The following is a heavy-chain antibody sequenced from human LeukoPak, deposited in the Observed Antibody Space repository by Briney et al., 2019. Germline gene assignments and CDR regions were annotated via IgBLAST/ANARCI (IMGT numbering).Heavy chain of an antibody. CDR3: AGIVATIEVDAFDI. J-gene: IGHJ3*02. CDR2: IYTGGST. D-gene: IGHD5-12*01. V-gene: IGHV4-61*02. Sequence: PSETLSLTCTVSGGSISSGSYYWRWIRQPAGKGLEWIGRIYTGGSTNYNPSLKSRVTISVDRSKNQFSLRLSSVTAADTAVYYCAGIVATIEVDAFDIWGQGTMVTVSS. CDR1: GGSISSGSYY.